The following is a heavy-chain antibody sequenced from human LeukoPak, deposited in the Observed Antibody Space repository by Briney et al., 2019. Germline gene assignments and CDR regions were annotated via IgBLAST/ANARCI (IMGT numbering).Heavy chain of an antibody. D-gene: IGHD3-10*01. J-gene: IGHJ5*02. CDR3: AKDQTRYGSGAGGFDP. V-gene: IGHV3-23*01. CDR1: GFTVSSNY. CDR2: ISGSGGST. Sequence: GGSLRLSCAASGFTVSSNYMSWVRQAPGKGLEWVSAISGSGGSTYYADSVKGRFTISRDNSKNTLYLQMNSLRAEDTAVYYCAKDQTRYGSGAGGFDPWGQGTLVTVSS.